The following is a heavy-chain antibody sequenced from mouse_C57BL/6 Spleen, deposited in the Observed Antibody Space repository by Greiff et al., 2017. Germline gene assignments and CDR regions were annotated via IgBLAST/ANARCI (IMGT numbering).Heavy chain of an antibody. Sequence: VQLQQSGAELVRPGTSVKVSCKASGYAFPNYLIEWVKQRPGQGLEWIGVINPGRGGTNDKGNFKGKATLTADKSSSTAYMQLSSLTSEDSAVYFCARSPGMDYWGQGTSVTVSS. CDR1: GYAFPNYL. V-gene: IGHV1-54*01. CDR3: ARSPGMDY. J-gene: IGHJ4*01. CDR2: INPGRGGT. D-gene: IGHD3-2*02.